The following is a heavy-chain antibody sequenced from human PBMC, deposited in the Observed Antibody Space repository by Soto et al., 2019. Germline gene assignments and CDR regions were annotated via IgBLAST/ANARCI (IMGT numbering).Heavy chain of an antibody. D-gene: IGHD2-21*02. CDR2: ISYDGSNK. CDR3: AKVNCGGDCYSAY. V-gene: IGHV3-30*18. J-gene: IGHJ4*02. CDR1: GFTFSSYG. Sequence: GGSLRLSCGASGFTFSSYGMHWVRQAPGKGLEWVAVISYDGSNKYYADSVKGRFTISRDNSKNTLYLQMNSLRAEDTAVYYCAKVNCGGDCYSAYWGQGTLVTVSS.